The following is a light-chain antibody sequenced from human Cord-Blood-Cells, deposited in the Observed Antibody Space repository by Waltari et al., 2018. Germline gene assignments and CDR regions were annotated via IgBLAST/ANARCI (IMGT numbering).Light chain of an antibody. CDR2: QDS. Sequence: ACWYQQKPGQSPVLVIYQDSKRPSGIPERFSGSNSGNTATLTISGTQAMDEADYYCQACDSSLWVFGGGTKLTVL. CDR3: QACDSSLWV. V-gene: IGLV3-1*01. J-gene: IGLJ3*02.